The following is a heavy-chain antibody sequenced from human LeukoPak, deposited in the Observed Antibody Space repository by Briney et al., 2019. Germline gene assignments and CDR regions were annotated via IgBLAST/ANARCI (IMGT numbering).Heavy chain of an antibody. CDR1: GFTFSTYP. Sequence: GGSLRLSCAAPGFTFSTYPIHWVRQAPGKGLEWVAVISYDGTNKYFADSVKGRFAISRDNSKSTLYLQMNRLRPEDTALYYCARGHYYASGKIDYWGQGTLVTVSP. CDR3: ARGHYYASGKIDY. V-gene: IGHV3-30*09. J-gene: IGHJ4*02. CDR2: ISYDGTNK. D-gene: IGHD3-10*01.